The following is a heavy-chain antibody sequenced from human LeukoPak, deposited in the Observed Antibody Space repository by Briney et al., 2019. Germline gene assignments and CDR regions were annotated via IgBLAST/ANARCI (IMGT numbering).Heavy chain of an antibody. CDR1: GYSFTNYW. Sequence: GESLKISCKGSGYSFTNYWIAWVRQTPGKGLEWMGIIYPGDSGTRYSPTFQGQVTISADKSITTAYLQWRSLKASDTAIYYCARHPPVVPPGYGAFDIWGQGTMVTVSS. CDR3: ARHPPVVPPGYGAFDI. D-gene: IGHD2-2*01. J-gene: IGHJ3*02. V-gene: IGHV5-51*01. CDR2: IYPGDSGT.